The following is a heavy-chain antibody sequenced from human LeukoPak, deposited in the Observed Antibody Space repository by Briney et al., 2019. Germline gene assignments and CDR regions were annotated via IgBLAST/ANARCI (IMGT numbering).Heavy chain of an antibody. CDR3: ARSGTAMVSFYYYYYMDV. CDR2: INPNSGGT. D-gene: IGHD5-18*01. J-gene: IGHJ6*03. V-gene: IGHV1-2*02. Sequence: ASVKVSCKASGYTFTSYYMHWVRQAPGQGLEWMGWINPNSGGTNYAQKFQGRVTMTRDTSISTAYMELSRLRSDDTAVYYCARSGTAMVSFYYYYYMDVWGKGTTVTVSS. CDR1: GYTFTSYY.